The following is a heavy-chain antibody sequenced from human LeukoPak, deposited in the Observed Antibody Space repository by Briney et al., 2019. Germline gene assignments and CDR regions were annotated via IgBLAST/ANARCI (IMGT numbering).Heavy chain of an antibody. V-gene: IGHV3-23*01. CDR1: GFTFSSYA. CDR2: ISGSGGST. J-gene: IGHJ4*02. CDR3: ARDLRDYDY. D-gene: IGHD5-12*01. Sequence: GGSLRLSCAASGFTFSSYAMSWVRQAPGKGLEWVSAISGSGGSTYYADSVKGRFTISRDNSKNTLYLQMNSLSVEDTAVYYCARDLRDYDYWGQGTLVTVSS.